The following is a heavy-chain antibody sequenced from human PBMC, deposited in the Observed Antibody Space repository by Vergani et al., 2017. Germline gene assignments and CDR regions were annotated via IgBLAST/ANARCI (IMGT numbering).Heavy chain of an antibody. D-gene: IGHD6-13*01. Sequence: QVQLQESGPGLVKPSETLSLTCTVSGGSISSYYWSWIRQPPGKGLEWIGYIYYSGSTNYNPSLESRVTISVDTSKNQFSLKLSSVTAADTAVYYCARWGARQQLVLPYYYYYMDVWGKGTTVTVSS. CDR1: GGSISSYY. CDR2: IYYSGST. CDR3: ARWGARQQLVLPYYYYYMDV. V-gene: IGHV4-59*01. J-gene: IGHJ6*03.